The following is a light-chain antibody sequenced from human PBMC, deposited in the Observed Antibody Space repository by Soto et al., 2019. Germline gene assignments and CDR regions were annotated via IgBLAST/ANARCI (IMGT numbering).Light chain of an antibody. V-gene: IGKV3-11*01. Sequence: EIVLTQSPATLSLSPGERATLSCRASQSVSSYLAWYQQKPGQAPRLLIYDASNRATGIPARLSGRGSGTDFTLTISSLEPEDFAVYYCQPRSNWPSFTFGPGTKVDIK. CDR1: QSVSSY. CDR3: QPRSNWPSFT. CDR2: DAS. J-gene: IGKJ3*01.